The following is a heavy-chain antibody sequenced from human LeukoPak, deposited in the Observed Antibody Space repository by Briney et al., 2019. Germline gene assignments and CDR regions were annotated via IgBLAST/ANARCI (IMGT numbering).Heavy chain of an antibody. D-gene: IGHD5-24*01. CDR3: ARGDGGYNRPFDY. Sequence: SETLSLTCAVYGGSFSGYYWSWIRQPPGKGLEWIGEINHSGSTNYNPSLKSRVTISVDTSKNQFSLKLSSVTAADTAVYYCARGDGGYNRPFDYSGQRTLVTVSS. CDR1: GGSFSGYY. CDR2: INHSGST. V-gene: IGHV4-34*01. J-gene: IGHJ4*02.